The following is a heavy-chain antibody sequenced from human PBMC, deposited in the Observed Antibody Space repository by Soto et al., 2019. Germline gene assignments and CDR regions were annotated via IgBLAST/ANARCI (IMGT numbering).Heavy chain of an antibody. CDR1: GGTFSSYA. V-gene: IGHV1-69*12. Sequence: QAQLVQSGAEVKKPGSSVKVSCKASGGTFSSYAISWVRQAPGQGLEWMGGITPIFGTANYAQKFQGRVTISADESTSTAYMELSSLRSEDTAVYYCAAPYGSGSYYNGFDYWGQGTLVTVSS. CDR2: ITPIFGTA. D-gene: IGHD3-10*01. J-gene: IGHJ4*02. CDR3: AAPYGSGSYYNGFDY.